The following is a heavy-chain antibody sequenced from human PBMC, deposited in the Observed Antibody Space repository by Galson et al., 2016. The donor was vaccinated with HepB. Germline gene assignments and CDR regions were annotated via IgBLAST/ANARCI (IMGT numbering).Heavy chain of an antibody. CDR3: AKDDYGDWSYYFDY. Sequence: SLRLSCTASGFTFSSYGMHWVRQAPGKGLEWVAGILYDGSSKYYADSVKGRFAISRDNSKNTLYLQMNSLRPEDTAVYYRAKDDYGDWSYYFDYWGQGTLVTVS. V-gene: IGHV3-30*18. J-gene: IGHJ4*02. CDR1: GFTFSSYG. D-gene: IGHD4-17*01. CDR2: ILYDGSSK.